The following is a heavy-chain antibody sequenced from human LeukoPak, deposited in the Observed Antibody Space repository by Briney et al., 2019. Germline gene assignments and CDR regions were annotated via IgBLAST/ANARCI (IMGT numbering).Heavy chain of an antibody. CDR1: GFTPGSCG. V-gene: IGHV3-30*02. D-gene: IGHD2/OR15-2a*01. J-gene: IGHJ4*02. CDR3: AKGAISACYSLDQ. CDR2: IRSDGSNK. Sequence: GGSLRLSCAASGFTPGSCGMHWVRQAPGNGLEWVAFIRSDGSNKNYADPVKGRFTISGDSSKNTLYLQMNSPRPEDTAIYYCAKGAISACYSLDQWGQGTLVTVSS.